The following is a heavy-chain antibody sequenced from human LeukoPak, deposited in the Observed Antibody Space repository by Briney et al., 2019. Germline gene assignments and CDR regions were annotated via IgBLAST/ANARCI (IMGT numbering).Heavy chain of an antibody. D-gene: IGHD1-20*01. CDR1: GFTVSSNY. CDR3: ARKGPRPDSLTYTSYFMDL. CDR2: IRSSGSGGST. V-gene: IGHV3-53*01. J-gene: IGHJ6*03. Sequence: GGSLRLSCAASGFTVSSNYMSWVRQAPGKGLEWVSVIRSSGSGGSTYYADSVKGRFSISRDNSIHTFYLQMNSLRVEDTAVYYCARKGPRPDSLTYTSYFMDLWGKGTTVTISS.